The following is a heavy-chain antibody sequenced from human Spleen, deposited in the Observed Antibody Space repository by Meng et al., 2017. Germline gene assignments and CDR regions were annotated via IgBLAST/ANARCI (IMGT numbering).Heavy chain of an antibody. CDR2: IYYSGNN. CDR3: ARGSDAPDY. D-gene: IGHD2-2*01. V-gene: IGHV4-59*01. CDR1: VGSITNYC. Sequence: VQRRGWGPGLVKPLEPLSLTCRVAVGSITNYCWSWIRQPQGKGLVWIVYIYYSGNNNYNPSIRSLVTISVDTSKNQVSLKLSSVTAADTAVYYCARGSDAPDYWGQGTLVTVSS. J-gene: IGHJ4*02.